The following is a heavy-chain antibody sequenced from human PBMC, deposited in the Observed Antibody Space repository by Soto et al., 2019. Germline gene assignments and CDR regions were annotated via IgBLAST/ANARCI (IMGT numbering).Heavy chain of an antibody. CDR2: INSDGSST. CDR1: GFTFSSYW. CDR3: ARVRTNYYYYGMDV. J-gene: IGHJ6*02. V-gene: IGHV3-74*01. Sequence: EVQLVESGGGLVQPGGSLRLSCAASGFTFSSYWMHWVRQAPGKGLVWVSRINSDGSSTSYADSVKGRFTISRDNAKNTLYLQMNSLTAEDTAVYYCARVRTNYYYYGMDVWGQGTTVTVSS.